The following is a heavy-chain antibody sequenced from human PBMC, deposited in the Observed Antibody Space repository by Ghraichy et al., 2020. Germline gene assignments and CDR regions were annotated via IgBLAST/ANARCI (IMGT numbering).Heavy chain of an antibody. CDR1: GVTFSSYS. CDR3: ARNRPIAARAYYYYGMDG. Sequence: GGSLRLSCAASGVTFSSYSMNWVRQAPGKGLEWVSYISSSSSTIYYADSVKGRFTISRDNAKNSLYLQMNSLRAEDTAVYYCARNRPIAARAYYYYGMDGWGQGTTVTVSS. J-gene: IGHJ6*02. CDR2: ISSSSSTI. D-gene: IGHD6-13*01. V-gene: IGHV3-48*01.